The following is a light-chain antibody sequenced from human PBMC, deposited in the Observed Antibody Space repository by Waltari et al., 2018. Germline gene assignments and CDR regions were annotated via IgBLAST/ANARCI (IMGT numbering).Light chain of an antibody. CDR2: KAS. CDR1: KSISSW. V-gene: IGKV1-5*03. Sequence: DIQMTQSPSSLSASVGDRVTITCRASKSISSWLAGVQLKPGKAPKLLNYKASNLESGVPSRFSGSGSGTEFTLTIGSLLPEDFASYYCQQYSSDSHSFGQGTRLEI. CDR3: QQYSSDSHS. J-gene: IGKJ2*01.